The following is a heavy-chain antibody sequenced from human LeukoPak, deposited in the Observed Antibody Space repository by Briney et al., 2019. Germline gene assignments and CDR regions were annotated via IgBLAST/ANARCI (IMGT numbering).Heavy chain of an antibody. CDR2: IIPFLGTT. CDR3: TIIPNVILFTHYFEY. CDR1: GGGFTTYA. J-gene: IGHJ4*02. V-gene: IGHV1-69*11. D-gene: IGHD2-21*01. Sequence: SVKVSCKASGGGFTTYAVSWVRQAPGQGLEWMGSIIPFLGTTNYAQKFQGRVTITADEPTRTAYMELTYVRSDDTAVYYCTIIPNVILFTHYFEYWGQGTLVTVSS.